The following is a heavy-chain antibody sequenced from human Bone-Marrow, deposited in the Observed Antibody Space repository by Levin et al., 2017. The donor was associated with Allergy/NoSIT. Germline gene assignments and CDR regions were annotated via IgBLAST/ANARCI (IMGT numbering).Heavy chain of an antibody. CDR1: GFTFSSYD. CDR3: ARLALPRYCTSTSCSDSGYYFDY. V-gene: IGHV3-13*04. Sequence: GGSLRLSCAASGFTFSSYDMHWVRQATGRGLEWVSAIGTAADSYYSGSVKGRFTVSRDNAKNSLYLQMNSLRAGDTAVYYCARLALPRYCTSTSCSDSGYYFDYWGQGALVTVSS. D-gene: IGHD2-2*01. CDR2: IGTAADS. J-gene: IGHJ4*02.